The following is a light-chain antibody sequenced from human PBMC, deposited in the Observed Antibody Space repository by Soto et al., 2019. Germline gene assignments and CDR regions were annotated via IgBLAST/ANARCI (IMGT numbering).Light chain of an antibody. V-gene: IGKV1-39*01. Sequence: DIQMTQSPSSLSASIGDRVTIACLASQYINTYLNWYQQKPGKAPKLLIYAASSLQSGVPSRFSGSGSGTDFTLIITSLQPEDFATYSCQQSYSAPLTFGGGTKVEIK. CDR3: QQSYSAPLT. CDR2: AAS. CDR1: QYINTY. J-gene: IGKJ4*01.